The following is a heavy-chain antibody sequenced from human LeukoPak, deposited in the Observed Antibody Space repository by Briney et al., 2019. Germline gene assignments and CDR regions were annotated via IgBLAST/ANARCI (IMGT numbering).Heavy chain of an antibody. CDR3: ARLRGISGYYRGYYYYYMDV. V-gene: IGHV4-34*01. D-gene: IGHD3-22*01. CDR2: INHSGST. CDR1: GGSFSGYY. Sequence: SETLSLTCAVYGGSFSGYYWSWIRQPPGKGLEWIGEINHSGSTNYNPSLKSRVTISVDTSKNQFSLKLSSVTAADTAVYYCARLRGISGYYRGYYYYYMDVWGKGTTVTVSS. J-gene: IGHJ6*03.